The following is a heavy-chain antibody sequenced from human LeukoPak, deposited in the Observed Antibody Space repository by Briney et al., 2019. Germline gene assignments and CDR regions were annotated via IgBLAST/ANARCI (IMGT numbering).Heavy chain of an antibody. D-gene: IGHD3-22*01. CDR1: GFTFDDYA. Sequence: PGGSLRLSCAASGFTFDDYAMHWVRQAPGKGLEWVSGISWNSGSIGYADSVKGRFTISRDNSKNTLYLQMNSLRAEDTAVYYCAKGYPINYYDSSGPGYWGQGTLVTVSS. V-gene: IGHV3-9*01. CDR3: AKGYPINYYDSSGPGY. J-gene: IGHJ4*02. CDR2: ISWNSGSI.